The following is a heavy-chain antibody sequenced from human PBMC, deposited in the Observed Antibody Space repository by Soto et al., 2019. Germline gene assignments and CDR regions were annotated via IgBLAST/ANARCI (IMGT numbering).Heavy chain of an antibody. CDR2: IDSDGSTT. J-gene: IGHJ6*02. V-gene: IGHV3-74*01. CDR3: ARPGYSNYGPGVDV. CDR1: GFTFSVYW. D-gene: IGHD4-4*01. Sequence: EVQLVESGGGLVQPGGSLRLSCAASGFTFSVYWMHWVRQAPGKGLVWVSRIDSDGSTTSYADSVKGRFTISGDNAKSTLYLQMNSLRAADTAVYYCARPGYSNYGPGVDVWGQGTTVTVSS.